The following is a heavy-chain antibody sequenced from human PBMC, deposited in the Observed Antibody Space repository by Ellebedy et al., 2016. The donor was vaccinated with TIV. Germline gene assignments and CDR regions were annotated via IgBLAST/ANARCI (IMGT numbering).Heavy chain of an antibody. J-gene: IGHJ4*02. CDR3: ARDALGYCSSATCHNYFDY. V-gene: IGHV3-33*08. D-gene: IGHD2-2*01. CDR1: GFTFSSYS. Sequence: GGSLRLSXAASGFTFSSYSMTWVRQAPGKGLEWVAAIWYDGTKEHYADSVKGRFTVSTDNSQNTMFLQMNSLRAEDTAVYYCARDALGYCSSATCHNYFDYWGQGTLVTVSA. CDR2: IWYDGTKE.